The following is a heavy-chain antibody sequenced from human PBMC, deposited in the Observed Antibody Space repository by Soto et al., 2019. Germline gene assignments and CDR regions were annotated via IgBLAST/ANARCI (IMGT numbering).Heavy chain of an antibody. CDR3: ARDDVLCDGGRCYGVPLDV. D-gene: IGHD2-15*01. V-gene: IGHV3-66*01. CDR1: GFTVSSKY. J-gene: IGHJ6*04. CDR2: IQSGGPT. Sequence: EVQLVESGGGLVQPGGSLRLSGAASGFTVSSKYMSWVRQAPGKGLEWVSLIQSGGPTYYADSVKGRFTISRDTSENTVHLQMDSLRAEDTAVYYCARDDVLCDGGRCYGVPLDVWGKGPTVTVSS.